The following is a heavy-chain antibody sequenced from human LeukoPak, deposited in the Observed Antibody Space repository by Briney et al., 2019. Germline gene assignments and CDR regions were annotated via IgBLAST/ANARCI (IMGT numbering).Heavy chain of an antibody. D-gene: IGHD1-14*01. V-gene: IGHV4-59*01. J-gene: IGHJ6*03. Sequence: SETLSLTCTVSGGSISSYYWSWIRQPPGKGLEWIGYIYYSGSTNYNPSLKSRVTISVDTSKNQFSLKLSSVTAADTAVYYCARGDSSGARKYYYYYMDVWGKGTTVTASS. CDR1: GGSISSYY. CDR2: IYYSGST. CDR3: ARGDSSGARKYYYYYMDV.